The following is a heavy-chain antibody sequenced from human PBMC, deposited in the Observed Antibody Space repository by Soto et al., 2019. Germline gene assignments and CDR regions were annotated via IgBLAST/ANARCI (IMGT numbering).Heavy chain of an antibody. V-gene: IGHV3-30*18. J-gene: IGHJ4*02. CDR2: ISYDGSNK. D-gene: IGHD3-9*01. CDR1: GFTFSSYG. CDR3: AKERPLTYYDILTAPDY. Sequence: QVQLVESGGGVVQPGRSLRLSCAASGFTFSSYGMHWVRQAPGKGLEWVAVISYDGSNKYYADSVKGRFTISRDNSELTIYLQKTGTRAEVNAVYYCAKERPLTYYDILTAPDYRGQGPLVTVSP.